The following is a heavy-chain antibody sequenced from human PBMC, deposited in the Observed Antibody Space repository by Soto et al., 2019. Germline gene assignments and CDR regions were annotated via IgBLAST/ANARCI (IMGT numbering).Heavy chain of an antibody. Sequence: QVQLQESGPGLVKPSQTLSLTCTVSGGSVSSGGYYWSWIRQHPGKGLEWIGYIYYSGSTYYNPSLKSRVTISLDTSKHPFSLKLSSVTAADTAVYYSARDNLHLGFDYWGQGTLVTVSS. CDR1: GGSVSSGGYY. CDR3: ARDNLHLGFDY. CDR2: IYYSGST. V-gene: IGHV4-31*03. J-gene: IGHJ4*02. D-gene: IGHD3-16*01.